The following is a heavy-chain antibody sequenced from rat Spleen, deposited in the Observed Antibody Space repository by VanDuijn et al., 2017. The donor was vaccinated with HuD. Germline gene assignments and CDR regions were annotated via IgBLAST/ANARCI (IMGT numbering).Heavy chain of an antibody. CDR3: SRHTNLAAGDF. V-gene: IGHV5-22*01. J-gene: IGHJ2*01. CDR1: GFTFSDYY. Sequence: EVHLVESGGGLVQPGRSLKLSCAASGFTFSDYYMAWVRQAPKKGLEWVASISHEGSGQIYYRDSVKGRFTVSRDNDKSTLYLQMDSLRSEDTATYYCSRHTNLAAGDFWGQGVMVTVSS. CDR2: ISHEGSGQI. D-gene: IGHD1-2*01.